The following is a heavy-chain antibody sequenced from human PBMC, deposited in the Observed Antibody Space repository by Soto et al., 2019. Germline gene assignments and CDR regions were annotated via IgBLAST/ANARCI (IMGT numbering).Heavy chain of an antibody. Sequence: SVKVSCTASGFTFTSSALQWVRQARGQRLEWIGWIVVGSGNTNYAQKFQERVTITRDMSTSTAYMELSSLRSEDTAVYYCAEGSTVNRAGAFDIWGQGTMVTVSS. V-gene: IGHV1-58*01. CDR3: AEGSTVNRAGAFDI. CDR1: GFTFTSSA. J-gene: IGHJ3*02. CDR2: IVVGSGNT. D-gene: IGHD4-17*01.